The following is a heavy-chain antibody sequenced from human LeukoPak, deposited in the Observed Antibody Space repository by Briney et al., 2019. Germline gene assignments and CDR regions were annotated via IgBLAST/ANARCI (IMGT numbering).Heavy chain of an antibody. CDR3: TTDSGPNGSGSYFLHEGFPY. CDR2: IKSKTDGGTT. CDR1: GFTFSNAW. J-gene: IGHJ4*02. V-gene: IGHV3-15*01. Sequence: GGSLRLSCAASGFTFSNAWMSWVRQAPGKGLEWVGRIKSKTDGGTTDYAAPVKGRFTISRDDSKNTLYLQMNSLKTEDTAVYYCTTDSGPNGSGSYFLHEGFPYWGQGTLVTVSS. D-gene: IGHD3-10*01.